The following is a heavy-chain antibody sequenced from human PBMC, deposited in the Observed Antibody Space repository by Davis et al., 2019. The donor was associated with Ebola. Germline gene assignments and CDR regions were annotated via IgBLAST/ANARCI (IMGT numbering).Heavy chain of an antibody. D-gene: IGHD6-25*01. J-gene: IGHJ6*02. CDR1: GGSVSSGSYY. CDR3: ARDRGPTDYYYYGMDV. CDR2: IYYSGST. V-gene: IGHV4-61*01. Sequence: PSETLSLTCTVSGGSVSSGSYYWSWIRQPPGKGLEWIGYIYYSGSTNYNPSLKSRVTISVDTSKNQFSLKLSSVTAADTAVYYCARDRGPTDYYYYGMDVWGQGTMVTVSS.